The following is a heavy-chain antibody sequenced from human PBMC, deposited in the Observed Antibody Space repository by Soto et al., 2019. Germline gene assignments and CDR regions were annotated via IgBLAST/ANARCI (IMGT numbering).Heavy chain of an antibody. CDR3: AMGGDYYDSSGYPQGFDY. Sequence: QVQLQESGPGLVKPSQTLSLTCTVSGGSISSGGYYWSWIRQHPGKGLDWIGYIYSSGSTYYNPDLKSRVTISGDTSKNQFSLKLSSVTAADTAVYYCAMGGDYYDSSGYPQGFDYWGQGTLVTVSS. D-gene: IGHD3-22*01. CDR1: GGSISSGGYY. J-gene: IGHJ4*02. V-gene: IGHV4-31*03. CDR2: IYSSGST.